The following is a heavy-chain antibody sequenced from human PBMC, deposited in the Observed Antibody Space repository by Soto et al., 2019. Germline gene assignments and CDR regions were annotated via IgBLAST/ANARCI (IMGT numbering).Heavy chain of an antibody. Sequence: GGSLRLSCAASGFTFSSYAMSWVRQAPGKGLEWVSAISGSGGSTYYADSVKGRFTISRDNSKNTLYLQMNSLRAEDTAVYYCAKDRVSCSGGSCYQLPLPHIPIWGQGTMVTVSS. CDR3: AKDRVSCSGGSCYQLPLPHIPI. CDR1: GFTFSSYA. D-gene: IGHD2-15*01. CDR2: ISGSGGST. V-gene: IGHV3-23*01. J-gene: IGHJ3*02.